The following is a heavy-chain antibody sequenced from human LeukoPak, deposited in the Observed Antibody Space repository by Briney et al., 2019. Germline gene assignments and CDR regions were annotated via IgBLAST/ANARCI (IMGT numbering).Heavy chain of an antibody. J-gene: IGHJ4*02. CDR1: GGSISSGSYY. D-gene: IGHD6-13*01. Sequence: SETLSLTCTVSGGSISSGSYYWSWIRPPAGRGLEWIGRIYTSGSTHYNPSLKSRVTISVDTSKNQFSLKLSSVTAADTAVYYCARVNFEPTIAFDYWGQGTLVTVSS. CDR3: ARVNFEPTIAFDY. CDR2: IYTSGST. V-gene: IGHV4-61*02.